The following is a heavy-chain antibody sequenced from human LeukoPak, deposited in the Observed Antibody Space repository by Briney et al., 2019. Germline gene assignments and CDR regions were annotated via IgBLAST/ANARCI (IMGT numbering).Heavy chain of an antibody. D-gene: IGHD6-6*01. Sequence: PSETLSLTCTVSGGSISSSSYYWGWIRHPPGKGREWIGSIYYSGSTYYNPSLKSRVTISVDTSKNQFSLKLSSVTAADTAVYYCARTIAARPGYFDYWGQGTLVTVSS. J-gene: IGHJ4*02. CDR1: GGSISSSSYY. CDR2: IYYSGST. CDR3: ARTIAARPGYFDY. V-gene: IGHV4-39*01.